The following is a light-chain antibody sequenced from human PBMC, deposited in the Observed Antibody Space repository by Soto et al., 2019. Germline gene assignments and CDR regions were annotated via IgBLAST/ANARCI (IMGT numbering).Light chain of an antibody. Sequence: EIVLTQSPDTLSLSPGEGATLSCRASQSVINNYLAWYQQKPGQAPRLLIFGASCRATGIPNRFSGSGSGADFSLTISRLDPEDFAVYYCQQYGGSPLTFGGGTKVEIK. J-gene: IGKJ4*01. CDR3: QQYGGSPLT. CDR2: GAS. CDR1: QSVINNY. V-gene: IGKV3-20*01.